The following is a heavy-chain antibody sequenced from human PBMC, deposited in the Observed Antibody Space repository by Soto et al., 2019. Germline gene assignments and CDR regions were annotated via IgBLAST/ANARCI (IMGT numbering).Heavy chain of an antibody. CDR1: GGSFSDYY. D-gene: IGHD3-3*01. J-gene: IGHJ6*02. Sequence: XETLCLTCAVYGGSFSDYYWTWIRQPPGKGLEWIGEINHSGSTNYNPSLKSRVTISVDTSKNQFSLKLNSVTAADTAVYYCARGRKGRTVLRFLEWSPHGMDVWGQGTTVTVSS. CDR2: INHSGST. CDR3: ARGRKGRTVLRFLEWSPHGMDV. V-gene: IGHV4-34*01.